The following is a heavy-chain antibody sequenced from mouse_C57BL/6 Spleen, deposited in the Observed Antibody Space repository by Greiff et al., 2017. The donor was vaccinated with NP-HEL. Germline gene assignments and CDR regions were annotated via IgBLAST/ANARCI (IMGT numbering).Heavy chain of an antibody. D-gene: IGHD2-5*01. CDR1: GYTFTSYW. V-gene: IGHV1-59*01. CDR3: ASVYSNYLDY. CDR2: IDPSDSYT. Sequence: VQLQQPGAELVRPGTSVKLSCKASGYTFTSYWMHWVKQRPGQGLEWIGVIDPSDSYTNYNQKFKGKATLTVDTSSSTAYMQLSSLTSEDSAVYYCASVYSNYLDYWGQGTTLTVSS. J-gene: IGHJ2*01.